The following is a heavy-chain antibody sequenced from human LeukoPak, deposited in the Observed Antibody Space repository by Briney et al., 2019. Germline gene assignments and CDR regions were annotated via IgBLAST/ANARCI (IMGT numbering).Heavy chain of an antibody. Sequence: PGGSLRLSCAASGFTFSSYVMSWVRQAPGKGLEWVSAISGSGSATSYADSVKGRFTISRDNSKNTLYLQVNNLRDEDTAVYYCAKAWCTNCYFFDYWGQGTLVTVSS. CDR3: AKAWCTNCYFFDY. J-gene: IGHJ4*02. V-gene: IGHV3-23*01. CDR1: GFTFSSYV. CDR2: ISGSGSAT. D-gene: IGHD2-2*01.